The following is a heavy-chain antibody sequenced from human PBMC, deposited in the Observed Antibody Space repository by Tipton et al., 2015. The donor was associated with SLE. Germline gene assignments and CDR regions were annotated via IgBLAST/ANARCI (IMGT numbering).Heavy chain of an antibody. CDR3: AKDQTENSSGWAGFFQH. V-gene: IGHV3-43*02. Sequence: SLRLSCAASGFTFDDYAMHWVRQAPGKGLEWVSLISGDGGSTYYADSVKGRFTISRDNSKNSLYLQMNSLRTEDTASYYCAKDQTENSSGWAGFFQHWGQGTLVTVSS. CDR2: ISGDGGST. D-gene: IGHD6-19*01. CDR1: GFTFDDYA. J-gene: IGHJ1*01.